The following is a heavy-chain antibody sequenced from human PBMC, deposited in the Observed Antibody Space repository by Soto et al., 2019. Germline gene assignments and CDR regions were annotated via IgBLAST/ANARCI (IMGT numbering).Heavy chain of an antibody. D-gene: IGHD3-22*01. CDR2: IYPGDSDT. CDR1: GYSFTNYW. Sequence: PGESLKISCKGSGYSFTNYWIGWVRQMPGKGLEWMGIIYPGDSDTGYRPSFQGQVTISADKSISTAYLQWSSLKASDTAMYYCATKGLDSSDYWFDIWGQGTMVTVSS. V-gene: IGHV5-51*01. J-gene: IGHJ3*02. CDR3: ATKGLDSSDYWFDI.